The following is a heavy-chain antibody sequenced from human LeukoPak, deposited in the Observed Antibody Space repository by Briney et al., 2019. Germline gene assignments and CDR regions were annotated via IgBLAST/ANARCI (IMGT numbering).Heavy chain of an antibody. J-gene: IGHJ4*02. Sequence: PSETLSLTCAVYGGSFSGYYWSWIRQPPGKGLEWIGGINHSGSTNYNPSLKSRVTISVDTSKNQFSLKLSSVTAADTAVYYCARVFAVTTFYEDYWGQGTLVTVSS. V-gene: IGHV4-34*01. CDR3: ARVFAVTTFYEDY. CDR2: INHSGST. D-gene: IGHD4-17*01. CDR1: GGSFSGYY.